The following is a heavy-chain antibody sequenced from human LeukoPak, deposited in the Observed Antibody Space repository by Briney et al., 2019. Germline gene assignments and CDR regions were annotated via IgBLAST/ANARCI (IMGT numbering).Heavy chain of an antibody. CDR3: ATVNYYYDSSGYHDY. Sequence: SVKVSCKASGGTFSSYAISWVRQAPGQGLEWMGGIIPIFGTANYAQKFQGRVTITADKSTSTAYMELSSLRSEDTAVYYCATVNYYYDSSGYHDYWGQGTLVTVSS. V-gene: IGHV1-69*06. CDR2: IIPIFGTA. D-gene: IGHD3-22*01. J-gene: IGHJ4*02. CDR1: GGTFSSYA.